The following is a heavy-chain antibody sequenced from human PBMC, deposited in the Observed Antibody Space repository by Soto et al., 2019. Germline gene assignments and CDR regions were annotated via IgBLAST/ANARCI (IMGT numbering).Heavy chain of an antibody. V-gene: IGHV1-69*02. CDR2: IIPILGIA. CDR3: ARALSTLYYYYYMDV. Sequence: SVKVSCKASGGTFSSYTISWVRQAPGQGLEWMGRIIPILGIANYAQKFQGRVTMTTDTSTSTAYMELRSLRSDDTAVYYCARALSTLYYYYYMDVWGKGTTVTVSS. J-gene: IGHJ6*03. CDR1: GGTFSSYT.